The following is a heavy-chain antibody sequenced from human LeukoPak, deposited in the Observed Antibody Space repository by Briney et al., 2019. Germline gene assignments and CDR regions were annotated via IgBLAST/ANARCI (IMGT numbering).Heavy chain of an antibody. CDR3: ARLRNYDNSGYYPFDY. CDR2: IYYSGDT. D-gene: IGHD3-22*01. J-gene: IGHJ4*02. Sequence: SETLSLTCTVSGGSISCYYWSWIRQPPGKGLEWIGYIYYSGDTNYNPSLKSRLTISVDTSKNQFSLKLSSVTAADTAVYYCARLRNYDNSGYYPFDYWGQGTLVTVSS. CDR1: GGSISCYY. V-gene: IGHV4-59*08.